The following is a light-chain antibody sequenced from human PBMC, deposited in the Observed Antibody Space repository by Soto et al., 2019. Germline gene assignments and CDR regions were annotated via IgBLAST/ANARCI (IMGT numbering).Light chain of an antibody. V-gene: IGKV3-11*01. CDR1: QSVSSY. J-gene: IGKJ3*01. CDR3: QQRGNWPPT. CDR2: DAS. Sequence: EVVLTQSPAILSLFPGERATLSCRASQSVSSYLAWYQQKPGQTPRLLIYDASNRATGIPARFSGSGSGTDFTLTISSLEPEDFAVYFCQQRGNWPPTFGPGTKVDI.